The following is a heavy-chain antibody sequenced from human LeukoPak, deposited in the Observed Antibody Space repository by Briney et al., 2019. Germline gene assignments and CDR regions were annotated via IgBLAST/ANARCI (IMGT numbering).Heavy chain of an antibody. V-gene: IGHV4-31*03. CDR3: ARDVLR. J-gene: IGHJ4*02. CDR2: IYKTGST. CDR1: GDSITSGGYY. Sequence: SETLSLTCTVSGDSITSGGYYWSWIRQRPGKGLEWIGYIYKTGSTYYSPSLKSRVTMSVGTSRNQFSLKLNSVTAADTAVYYCARDVLRWGQGTLVTVSS.